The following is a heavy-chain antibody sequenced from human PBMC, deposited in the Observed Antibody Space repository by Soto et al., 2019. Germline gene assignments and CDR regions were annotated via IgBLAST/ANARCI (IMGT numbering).Heavy chain of an antibody. J-gene: IGHJ4*02. CDR3: ATGTTVVIFFDY. D-gene: IGHD2-21*01. V-gene: IGHV4-61*01. CDR1: GGSVSSGSYY. Sequence: QVQLQESGPGLVKPSETLSLTCTVSGGSVSSGSYYWSWIRQPPGKGLEWIGYIYYTGSTNYNPSRKSRVIISVDTSKNQFSLKLSSVTAADAAVYYCATGTTVVIFFDYWGQGTLVTVSS. CDR2: IYYTGST.